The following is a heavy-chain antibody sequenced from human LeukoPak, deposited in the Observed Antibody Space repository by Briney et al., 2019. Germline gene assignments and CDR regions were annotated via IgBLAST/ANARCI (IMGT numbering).Heavy chain of an antibody. CDR3: AGSGFDRAFDI. J-gene: IGHJ3*02. Sequence: SETLSLTCTVSGGSISSYYWSWIRQPPGKGLEWIGYIYYSGSTNYNPSLKSRVTISVDTSKNQFSLKLSPVTAADTAVYYCAGSGFDRAFDIWGQGTMVTVSS. V-gene: IGHV4-59*01. D-gene: IGHD3-9*01. CDR2: IYYSGST. CDR1: GGSISSYY.